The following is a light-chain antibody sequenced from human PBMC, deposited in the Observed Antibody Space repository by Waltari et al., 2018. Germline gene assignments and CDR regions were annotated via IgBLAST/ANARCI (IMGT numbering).Light chain of an antibody. CDR1: QGIRDE. CDR2: AAS. CDR3: LQDSSYPWT. Sequence: AIQMTQSPSSLSASIGDRVPLSCRASQGIRDELGWFQQKSGNAPKLLIYAASSLQSGVPSRFSGNGSDTDFTLTISSLQPEDFATYYCLQDSSYPWTFGQGTKVEVK. J-gene: IGKJ1*01. V-gene: IGKV1-6*01.